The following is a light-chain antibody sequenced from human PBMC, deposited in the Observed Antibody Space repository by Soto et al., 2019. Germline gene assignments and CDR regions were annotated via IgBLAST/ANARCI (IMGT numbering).Light chain of an antibody. CDR1: XXXVGAHNY. CDR3: SSAAGNTYWV. Sequence: QSALTQPPSASGSPGQSVTISCTGTXXXVGAHNYVSWYQQHPGKAPELIIYEVSERPSGVPDRFSGSKSGNTASLTVSGLQAXXEAXYYCSSAAGNTYWVFGGGTKLTVL. J-gene: IGLJ3*02. V-gene: IGLV2-8*01. CDR2: EVS.